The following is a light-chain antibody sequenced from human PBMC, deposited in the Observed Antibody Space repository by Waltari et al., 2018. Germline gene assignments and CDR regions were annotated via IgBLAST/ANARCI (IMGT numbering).Light chain of an antibody. CDR2: AAS. Sequence: DIQMTQSPSSLSASVGDRVTITCRASQGISNYLAWYQQKPGQVPKLLIYAASTLQSVVPSRFSRSGSGTDFTLTISSLQPEDVATYYCQKYNSASWTFGQGTKVEIK. V-gene: IGKV1-27*01. J-gene: IGKJ1*01. CDR3: QKYNSASWT. CDR1: QGISNY.